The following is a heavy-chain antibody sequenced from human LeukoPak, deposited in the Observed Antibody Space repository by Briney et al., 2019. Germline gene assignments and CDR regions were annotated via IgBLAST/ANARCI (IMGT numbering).Heavy chain of an antibody. CDR3: ARDRITVAATETSFDY. V-gene: IGHV3-53*01. CDR1: GFTVSSNY. CDR2: IYSGGGT. J-gene: IGHJ4*02. D-gene: IGHD6-19*01. Sequence: PGGSLRLSCAASGFTVSSNYISWVRQAPGEGLEWVSVIYSGGGTNYADSVKGRFTISRDNSKNTLYLQMNSLRAEDTAVYYCARDRITVAATETSFDYWGQGTLVTVSS.